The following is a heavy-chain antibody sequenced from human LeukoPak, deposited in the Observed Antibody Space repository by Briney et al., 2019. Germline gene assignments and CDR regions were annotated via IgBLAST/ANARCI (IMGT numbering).Heavy chain of an antibody. J-gene: IGHJ4*02. CDR2: ISYDGSNK. CDR3: ARTLRGNRIAVAGTSFDY. Sequence: GGSLRLSCAASGFTFSSYAMHWVRQAPGKGLEGVGVISYDGSNKYYADSVKGRFTISRDNSKNTLYLQMNSLRAEDTAVYYCARTLRGNRIAVAGTSFDYWGQGTLVTVSS. CDR1: GFTFSSYA. D-gene: IGHD6-19*01. V-gene: IGHV3-30*04.